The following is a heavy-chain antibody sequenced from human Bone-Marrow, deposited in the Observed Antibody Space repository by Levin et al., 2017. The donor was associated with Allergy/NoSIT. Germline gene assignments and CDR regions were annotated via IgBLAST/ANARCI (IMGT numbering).Heavy chain of an antibody. J-gene: IGHJ3*02. Sequence: SQTLSLTCTVSGGSIRLSYWSWIRQPPGKGLEWIGYIFNSGSTNYNPSLTGRVTLSVDRSKNQVSLRLTSVTAADTAVYYCARPRRKSSGDDAFDIWGRGTMVSVSS. CDR3: ARPRRKSSGDDAFDI. D-gene: IGHD6-25*01. CDR2: IFNSGST. V-gene: IGHV4-59*08. CDR1: GGSIRLSY.